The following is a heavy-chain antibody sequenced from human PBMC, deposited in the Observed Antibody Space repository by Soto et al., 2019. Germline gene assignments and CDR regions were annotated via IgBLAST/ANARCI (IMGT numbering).Heavy chain of an antibody. Sequence: SETLSLTCTVSGGSISSYYWSWIRQPPRKGLEWIGYVYSGGRTNYNPSLKGRVTMSVDTSNNQFSLRLSSVAAADAAVYYCATLRQFPFQQLLHWGQGALVTVSS. J-gene: IGHJ1*01. CDR2: VYSGGRT. D-gene: IGHD2-2*01. CDR3: ATLRQFPFQQLLH. CDR1: GGSISSYY. V-gene: IGHV4-59*08.